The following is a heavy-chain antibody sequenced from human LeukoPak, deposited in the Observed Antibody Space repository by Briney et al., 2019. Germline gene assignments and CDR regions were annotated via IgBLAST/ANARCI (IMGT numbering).Heavy chain of an antibody. Sequence: SETLSLTCAVYGGSFSGYYWSWIRQAPGKGLEWIGEINHSGSTNYNPSLKSRVTISVDTSKNQFSLKLSSVTAADTAVYYCARAVADYWGQGTLVTVSS. V-gene: IGHV4-34*01. D-gene: IGHD5-12*01. J-gene: IGHJ4*02. CDR3: ARAVADY. CDR2: INHSGST. CDR1: GGSFSGYY.